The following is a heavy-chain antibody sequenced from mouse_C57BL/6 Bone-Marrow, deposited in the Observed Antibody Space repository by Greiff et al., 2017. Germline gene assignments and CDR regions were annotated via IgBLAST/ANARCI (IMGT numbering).Heavy chain of an antibody. V-gene: IGHV5-4*03. J-gene: IGHJ2*01. CDR2: ISSGGSYT. D-gene: IGHD1-1*01. CDR3: ARATVVPFDY. Sequence: VMLVESGGDLVKPGGSLKLSCAASGFTFSSYGLSWVRQTPDKRLEWVATISSGGSYTYYPDNVKGRFTISRDNAKNNLYLQMSHLKSEDTAMYYCARATVVPFDYWGQGTTLTVSS. CDR1: GFTFSSYG.